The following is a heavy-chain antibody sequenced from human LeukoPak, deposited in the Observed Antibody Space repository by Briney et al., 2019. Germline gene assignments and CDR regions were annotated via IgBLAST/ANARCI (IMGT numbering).Heavy chain of an antibody. CDR3: ASLPANYDILTGYHDY. CDR2: ISSSGSTI. D-gene: IGHD3-9*01. V-gene: IGHV3-48*04. J-gene: IGHJ4*02. Sequence: PGGSLRLSCAASGFTFSSYGMHWVRQAPGKGLEWVSYISSSGSTIYYADSVKGRFTISRGNAKNSLYLQMNSLRAEDTAVYYCASLPANYDILTGYHDYWGQGTLVTVSS. CDR1: GFTFSSYG.